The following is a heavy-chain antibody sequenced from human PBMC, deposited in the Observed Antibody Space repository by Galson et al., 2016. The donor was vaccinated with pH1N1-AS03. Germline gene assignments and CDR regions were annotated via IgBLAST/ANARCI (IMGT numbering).Heavy chain of an antibody. CDR2: ITWSSGSI. Sequence: SLRLSCAASGFTFDDFAMHWVRQAPGKGLEWVSGITWSSGSISYADSVKGRFTISRDNAENSLYLQMNSLTAADTAVYYCVRITEGSTTCIWGQGVLVTVSS. CDR1: GFTFDDFA. J-gene: IGHJ4*02. CDR3: VRITEGSTTCI. V-gene: IGHV3-9*01. D-gene: IGHD2-2*01.